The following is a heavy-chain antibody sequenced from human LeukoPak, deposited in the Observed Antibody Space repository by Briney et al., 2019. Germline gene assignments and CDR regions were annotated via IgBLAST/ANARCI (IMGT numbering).Heavy chain of an antibody. D-gene: IGHD4-23*01. Sequence: PSETLSLTCTVSGGSISTYYWSWIRQPPGKGLEWIGYIYYSGSTNYNPSLKSRVTISLDTSKNQFSLKLSSVTTAGTAVYYCARSVVTLYWYFDLWGRGTLVTVSS. J-gene: IGHJ2*01. V-gene: IGHV4-59*01. CDR2: IYYSGST. CDR3: ARSVVTLYWYFDL. CDR1: GGSISTYY.